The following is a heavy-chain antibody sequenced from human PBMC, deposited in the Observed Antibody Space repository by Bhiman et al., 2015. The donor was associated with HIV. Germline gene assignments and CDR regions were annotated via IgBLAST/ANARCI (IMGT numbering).Heavy chain of an antibody. D-gene: IGHD3-3*01. Sequence: QVQLVESGGGLVKPGGSLRLSCADSGITFSEYYMNWIRQAPGKGLEWVSYISSSGTTIYYADSVKGRFTISRDNAKNSLYLQMNSLRAEDTAVYYCAGPGGDFWSGYYTGGAMDVWGKGTTVTVSS. CDR1: GITFSEYY. J-gene: IGHJ6*03. V-gene: IGHV3-11*04. CDR2: ISSSGTTI. CDR3: AGPGGDFWSGYYTGGAMDV.